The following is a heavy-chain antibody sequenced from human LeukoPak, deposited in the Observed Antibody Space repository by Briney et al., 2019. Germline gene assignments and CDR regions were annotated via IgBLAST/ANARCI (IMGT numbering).Heavy chain of an antibody. D-gene: IGHD3-10*01. J-gene: IGHJ6*03. CDR1: GYTFTGYY. V-gene: IGHV1-2*02. CDR2: INPNSGGT. Sequence: ASVKVSCTASGYTFTGYYMHWVRQAPGQGLEWMGWINPNSGGTNYAQKFQGRVTMTRDTSISTAYMELSRLRSDDTAVYYCARDPLHGSGSYYHYYYYMDVWGKGTTVTVSS. CDR3: ARDPLHGSGSYYHYYYYMDV.